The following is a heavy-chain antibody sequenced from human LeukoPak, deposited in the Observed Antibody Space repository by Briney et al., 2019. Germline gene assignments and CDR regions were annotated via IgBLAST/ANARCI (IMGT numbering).Heavy chain of an antibody. CDR2: IYYSGST. V-gene: IGHV4-39*01. CDR1: GGSISSSRYY. D-gene: IGHD6-19*01. J-gene: IGHJ4*02. CDR3: ARHGVAVAGFFDY. Sequence: SETLSLTCTVSGGSISSSRYYWGWIRQPPGKGLEWIGSIYYSGSTYYNPSLKSRVTISVDTSKNQFSLKLSSVTAADTAVYYCARHGVAVAGFFDYWGQGTLVTVSS.